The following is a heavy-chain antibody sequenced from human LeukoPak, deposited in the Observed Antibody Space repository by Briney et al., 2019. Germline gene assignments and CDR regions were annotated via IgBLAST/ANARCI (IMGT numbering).Heavy chain of an antibody. V-gene: IGHV4-39*01. D-gene: IGHD6-13*01. Sequence: PSETLSLTCTVSGGSISSSSYYWGWIRQPPGKGLEWIGSIYYSGSTYYNPSLRSRVTISVDTSKNQFSLKLSSVTAADTAVYYCARLPKDYSSSWYVDYWGQGTLVTVSS. J-gene: IGHJ4*02. CDR2: IYYSGST. CDR1: GGSISSSSYY. CDR3: ARLPKDYSSSWYVDY.